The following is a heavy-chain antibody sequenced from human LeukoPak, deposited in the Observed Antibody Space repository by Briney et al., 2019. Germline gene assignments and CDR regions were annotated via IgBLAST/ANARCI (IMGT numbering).Heavy chain of an antibody. CDR2: IYYSGST. CDR1: GGSISFYY. V-gene: IGHV4-59*01. J-gene: IGHJ4*02. D-gene: IGHD4-17*01. Sequence: SETLSLTCTASGGSISFYYWSWIRQPPGKGLEWIGYIYYSGSTNYNPSLEGRVTISVDTAKNQFSRKLSSETAADTAVYYCARGAPVTNFDYWGQGTLVTASS. CDR3: ARGAPVTNFDY.